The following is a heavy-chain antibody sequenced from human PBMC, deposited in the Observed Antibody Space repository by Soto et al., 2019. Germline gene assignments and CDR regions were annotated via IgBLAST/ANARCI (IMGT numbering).Heavy chain of an antibody. CDR3: AKDPSPVVVVASAFDF. CDR2: ISGRGSAT. J-gene: IGHJ3*01. V-gene: IGHV3-23*01. CDR1: GFTFSTSG. Sequence: EVQLLESGGGLVQPGESLRLSCAASGFTFSTSGMTWVRQAPGKGLEWVSGISGRGSATYYADSVKGRFPISRDDSKNTLYLHMNSLRVEDTALYYCAKDPSPVVVVASAFDFWGQGTMVTVSS. D-gene: IGHD2-15*01.